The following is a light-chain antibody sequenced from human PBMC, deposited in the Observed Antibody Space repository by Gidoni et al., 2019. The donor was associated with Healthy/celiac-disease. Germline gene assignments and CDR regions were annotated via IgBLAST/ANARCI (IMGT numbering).Light chain of an antibody. CDR2: AAS. V-gene: IGKV1-39*01. CDR3: QQSYSTPIT. Sequence: DIQMTQSPSSLSASVGDRVTITCRASQSISSYLNWYQQKPGKAPKLLIYAASSLQSGVPSRFSGSGSGTDFTLIINSLQPEDFATYYCQQSYSTPITFGQGTRLEIK. J-gene: IGKJ5*01. CDR1: QSISSY.